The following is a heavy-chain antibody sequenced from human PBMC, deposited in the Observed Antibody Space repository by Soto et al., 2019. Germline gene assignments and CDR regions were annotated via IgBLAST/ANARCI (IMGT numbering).Heavy chain of an antibody. V-gene: IGHV1-18*01. Sequence: QVPLVQSGTEVKKPGASVKVSCKASGYTFTRFGINWVRQAPGQGLEWMGWISGHNGNTHSAQNFQGRVTVTNDTSTRTAYMERRGLRSDDTAVYYCGRDREAGGQLVGGFDYWGQGTLVTVSS. CDR3: GRDREAGGQLVGGFDY. J-gene: IGHJ4*02. D-gene: IGHD6-6*01. CDR1: GYTFTRFG. CDR2: ISGHNGNT.